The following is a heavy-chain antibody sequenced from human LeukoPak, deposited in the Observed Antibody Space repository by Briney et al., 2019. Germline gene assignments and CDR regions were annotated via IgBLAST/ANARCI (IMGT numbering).Heavy chain of an antibody. CDR1: GFTFDDYA. Sequence: GGSLRLSCAASGFTFDDYAMHWVRQTPGKGLEWVSCIGSKRGHITYADSVKGRFTLSRNNAKNSLHLHMNSLRREDTAVYYCVRDDDARGYLYYFDYWGQGTLVTVSS. CDR2: IGSKRGHI. CDR3: VRDDDARGYLYYFDY. D-gene: IGHD3-22*01. V-gene: IGHV3-9*01. J-gene: IGHJ4*02.